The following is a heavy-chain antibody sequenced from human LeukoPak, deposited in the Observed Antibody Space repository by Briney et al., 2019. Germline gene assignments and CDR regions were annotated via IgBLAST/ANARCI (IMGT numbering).Heavy chain of an antibody. D-gene: IGHD3-3*01. CDR2: ISSSGSTI. Sequence: GGSLRLSCAASGFTFSDYYKSWIRQAPGKGLEWVSYISSSGSTIYYADSVKGRFTIPRDNAKNSLYLQMNSLRVEDTAVYYCARDFWSGSPDWGQGTLVTVSS. J-gene: IGHJ4*02. CDR1: GFTFSDYY. CDR3: ARDFWSGSPD. V-gene: IGHV3-11*04.